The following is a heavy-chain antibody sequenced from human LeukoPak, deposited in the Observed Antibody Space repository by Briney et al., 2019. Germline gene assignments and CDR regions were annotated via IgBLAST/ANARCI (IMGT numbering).Heavy chain of an antibody. CDR3: AILGPSSYYYFDY. CDR1: GGSISSSSYY. CDR2: IYYSGST. D-gene: IGHD6-13*01. J-gene: IGHJ4*02. Sequence: SETLSLTCTVSGGSISSSSYYWGWVRQPPGTGLEWIGSIYYSGSTYYNPSLKSRVTISVDTSKNQFSLKLSSVTAADTAVYYCAILGPSSYYYFDYWGQGTLVTVSS. V-gene: IGHV4-39*01.